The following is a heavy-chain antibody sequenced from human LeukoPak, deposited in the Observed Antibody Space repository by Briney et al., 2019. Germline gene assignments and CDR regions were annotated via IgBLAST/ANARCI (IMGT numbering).Heavy chain of an antibody. V-gene: IGHV3-53*01. CDR2: IYSGGTT. D-gene: IGHD3-10*01. J-gene: IGHJ4*02. Sequence: GGSLRLSCAASGFTVSNNYMSWVRQAPGKGLEWVSVIYSGGTTYYADSVKGRFTISRDNSKNTLYLQMNSLRVEDTAVYYCARYPLTGGLERSFDDWGQGTLVTVSS. CDR3: ARYPLTGGLERSFDD. CDR1: GFTVSNNY.